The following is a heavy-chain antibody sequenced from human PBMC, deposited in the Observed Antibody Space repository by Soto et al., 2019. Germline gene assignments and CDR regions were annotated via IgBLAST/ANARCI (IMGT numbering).Heavy chain of an antibody. Sequence: SETLSLTCSVSGGSIGSSSYYFGWIRQPPGKGLEWIGSLYYTGTTYYNSSLKSRVTISADMTNNHVSLILNSVTAADTAVYYCARVGPWVPYYYDSSPYTFENWFGPWGQGTLVTVSS. CDR3: ARVGPWVPYYYDSSPYTFENWFGP. J-gene: IGHJ5*02. V-gene: IGHV4-39*02. CDR1: GGSIGSSSYY. CDR2: LYYTGTT. D-gene: IGHD3-22*01.